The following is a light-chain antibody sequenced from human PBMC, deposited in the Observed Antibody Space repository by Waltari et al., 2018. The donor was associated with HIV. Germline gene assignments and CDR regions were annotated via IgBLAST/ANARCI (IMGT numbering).Light chain of an antibody. Sequence: SSDLTQARSVSVSPGQTASITCSGHELANQYVHWYREKAGQAPVLVIHRDNEWPLGIPERISGSKSGILATLTISGVLAEDEADYFCQSAGSSGTSVIFGGGTTLTVL. CDR3: QSAGSSGTSVI. J-gene: IGLJ2*01. CDR1: ELANQY. CDR2: RDN. V-gene: IGLV3-25*03.